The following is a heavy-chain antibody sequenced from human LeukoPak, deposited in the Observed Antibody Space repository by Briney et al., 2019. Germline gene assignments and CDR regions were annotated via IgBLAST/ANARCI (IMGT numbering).Heavy chain of an antibody. CDR1: GGTFSSYA. D-gene: IGHD3-3*01. CDR2: INPSGGST. Sequence: ASVKVSCKASGGTFSSYAISWVRQAPGQGLEWMGIINPSGGSTSYAQKFQGRVTMTRDTSTSTVYMELSSLRSEDTAVYYCARAYYDFWSGSLRGTDDAFDIWGQGTMVTVSS. J-gene: IGHJ3*02. CDR3: ARAYYDFWSGSLRGTDDAFDI. V-gene: IGHV1-46*01.